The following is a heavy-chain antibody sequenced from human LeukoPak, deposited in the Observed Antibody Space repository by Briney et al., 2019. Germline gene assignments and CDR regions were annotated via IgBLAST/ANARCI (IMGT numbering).Heavy chain of an antibody. CDR3: ARDTPSYDAFDI. J-gene: IGHJ3*02. Sequence: NPSETLSLTCTVSGGSISSYYWSWIRQPAGKGLEWIGRIYTSGSTNYNPSLKSRVTMSVDTSKSQFSLKLSSVTAADTAVYYCARDTPSYDAFDIWGQGTMVTVSS. CDR2: IYTSGST. CDR1: GGSISSYY. V-gene: IGHV4-4*07. D-gene: IGHD3-10*01.